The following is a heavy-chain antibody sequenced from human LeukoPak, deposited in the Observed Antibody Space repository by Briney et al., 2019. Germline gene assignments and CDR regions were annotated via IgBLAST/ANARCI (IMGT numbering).Heavy chain of an antibody. Sequence: SQTLSLTCTVSGGSLSSGDYYWSWIRQSPGQGLEWIGYIFYTGSTYYKPSLKSRVTVSIDTSKNQFTLRLTSVTAADTAVYYCARVVFWSGYHYFDYWGQGTLVTVSS. J-gene: IGHJ4*02. D-gene: IGHD3-3*01. CDR2: IFYTGST. CDR1: GGSLSSGDYY. CDR3: ARVVFWSGYHYFDY. V-gene: IGHV4-30-4*01.